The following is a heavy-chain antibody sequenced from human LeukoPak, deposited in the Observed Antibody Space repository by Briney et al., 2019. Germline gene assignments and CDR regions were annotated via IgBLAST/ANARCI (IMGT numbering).Heavy chain of an antibody. D-gene: IGHD4-23*01. J-gene: IGHJ5*02. CDR2: INEDGSET. Sequence: PGGSLRLSCGASGFMFNDFWMSGVRQVPGKGLEWVANINEDGSETDYVDSVKGRFTISRDNAQNSVYLEMDSLRGDDTGVYFCAKSNNSWFFETWGQGALVTVSS. V-gene: IGHV3-7*01. CDR3: AKSNNSWFFET. CDR1: GFMFNDFW.